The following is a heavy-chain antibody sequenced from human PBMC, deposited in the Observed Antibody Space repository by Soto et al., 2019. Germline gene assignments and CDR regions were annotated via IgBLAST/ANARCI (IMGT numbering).Heavy chain of an antibody. J-gene: IGHJ4*02. D-gene: IGHD1-1*01. V-gene: IGHV1-46*01. Sequence: QVQLVQSGADVKKPGASVKVSCQASGYTFTTYYIHWVRQAPGQGLEWMGIINPSGGSTTYAQKFQDRVIMTRDTSTSTVYMELSSLRSEDTAFYYCARAGVETSTYFFDYWGQGSLVTVSS. CDR1: GYTFTTYY. CDR2: INPSGGST. CDR3: ARAGVETSTYFFDY.